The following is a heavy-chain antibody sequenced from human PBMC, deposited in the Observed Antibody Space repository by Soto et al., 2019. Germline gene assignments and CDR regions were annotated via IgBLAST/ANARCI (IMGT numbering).Heavy chain of an antibody. CDR1: GYTFTSYA. CDR3: ARGFRAGGADWFDP. Sequence: QVQLVQSGAEVKKPGASVKVSCKASGYTFTSYAMHWVRQAPGQRLEWMGWINAGNGNTKYSQKFQGRGTITRDTSASTAYMELGSLRSEDTAVYYCARGFRAGGADWFDPWGQGTLVTVSS. CDR2: INAGNGNT. J-gene: IGHJ5*02. V-gene: IGHV1-3*01. D-gene: IGHD2-8*02.